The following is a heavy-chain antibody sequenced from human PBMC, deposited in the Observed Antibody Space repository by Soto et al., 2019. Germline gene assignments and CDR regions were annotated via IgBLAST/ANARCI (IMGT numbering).Heavy chain of an antibody. D-gene: IGHD3-3*01. CDR2: IIPIFGTA. CDR1: GGTFSSYA. Sequence: ASVKVSCKASGGTFSSYAISWVRQAPGQGLEWMGGIIPIFGTANYAQKFQGRVTITADESTSTAYMELSSLRSEDTAVYYCARSASQYDFWSGYGMDVWGQGTTVTVSS. V-gene: IGHV1-69*13. J-gene: IGHJ6*02. CDR3: ARSASQYDFWSGYGMDV.